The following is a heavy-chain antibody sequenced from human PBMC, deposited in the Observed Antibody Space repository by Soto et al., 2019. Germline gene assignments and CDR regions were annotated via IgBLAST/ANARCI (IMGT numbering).Heavy chain of an antibody. CDR3: AREILFKCTNTVGSYTDL. V-gene: IGHV4-59*12. CDR2: IYYSGST. CDR1: GGSISSDY. Sequence: SETLSLTCTVSGGSISSDYWSWIRQPPGKGLEWIGYIYYSGSTNYNPSLKSRVTISVDTSKNQFSLKLSSVTAADTAVYYCAREILFKCTNTVGSYTDLWRRGPLVTVPS. D-gene: IGHD2-8*01. J-gene: IGHJ2*01.